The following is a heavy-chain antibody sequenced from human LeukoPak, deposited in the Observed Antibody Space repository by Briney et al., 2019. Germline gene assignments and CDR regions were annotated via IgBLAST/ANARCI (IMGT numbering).Heavy chain of an antibody. V-gene: IGHV4-4*07. D-gene: IGHD4-11*01. CDR2: FYISGST. CDR1: GGSISSYY. J-gene: IGHJ4*02. CDR3: ARDFLLQSEGLFDY. Sequence: PSETLSLTCTVSGGSISSYYWSWIRQPAGKGLEWIGRFYISGSTNYNPSLKSRVTMSGDTSKNQFSLRLNSVTAADTAVYYCARDFLLQSEGLFDYWGQGTLVTVSS.